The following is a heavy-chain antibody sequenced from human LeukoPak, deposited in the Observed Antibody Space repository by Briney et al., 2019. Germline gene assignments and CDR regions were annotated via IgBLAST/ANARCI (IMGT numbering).Heavy chain of an antibody. D-gene: IGHD6-13*01. CDR1: GDSVSSNSAA. CDR3: ARAKGRSPLFDY. CDR2: TYYRSKWYN. Sequence: SQTLSLTCAIPGDSVSSNSAAWNWIRQSPSRGLEWLGRTYYRSKWYNDYAVSVKGRIAINPDTSKNQFSLQLNSVTPEDTAVYYCARAKGRSPLFDYWGQGTLVTVSS. J-gene: IGHJ4*02. V-gene: IGHV6-1*01.